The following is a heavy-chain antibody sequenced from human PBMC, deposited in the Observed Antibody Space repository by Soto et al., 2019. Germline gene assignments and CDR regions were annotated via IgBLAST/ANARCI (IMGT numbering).Heavy chain of an antibody. CDR3: ARGQRFSDWFDP. CDR2: VYSSGGT. Sequence: LSLTCTVSGGSMSTYYWTWIRQPAGKGLEWIGRVYSSGGTHYNPSLKSRVSISLDTSKNQFSLRLISVTAADTAVYYCARGQRFSDWFDPWGRGALVTVSS. J-gene: IGHJ5*02. D-gene: IGHD3-3*01. CDR1: GGSMSTYY. V-gene: IGHV4-4*07.